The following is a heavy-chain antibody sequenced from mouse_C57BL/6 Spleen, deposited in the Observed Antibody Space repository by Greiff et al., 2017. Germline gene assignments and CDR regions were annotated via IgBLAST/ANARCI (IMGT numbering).Heavy chain of an antibody. D-gene: IGHD2-4*01. Sequence: QVHVKQSGPGLVQPSQSLSITCTVSGFSLTSYGVHWVRQSPGKGLEWLGVIWSGGSTDYNAAFISRLSISKDNSKSQVFFKMNSLQADDTAIYYCARKGGVYYDYDEYFDVWGTGTTVTVSS. J-gene: IGHJ1*03. CDR2: IWSGGST. V-gene: IGHV2-2*01. CDR3: ARKGGVYYDYDEYFDV. CDR1: GFSLTSYG.